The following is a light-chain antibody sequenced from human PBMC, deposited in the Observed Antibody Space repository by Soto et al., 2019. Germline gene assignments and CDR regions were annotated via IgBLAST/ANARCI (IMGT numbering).Light chain of an antibody. CDR3: SSYAGSNNLV. CDR2: AVN. Sequence: QSALTQPPSASGSPGQSVTISCTGTSSDVGGYNYVSWYQQLPGKAPKLMIYAVNKRPSGVPDRFSGSKSGNTASLTVSGLQAEDEADYYCSSYAGSNNLVFGGGTKVTVL. CDR1: SSDVGGYNY. J-gene: IGLJ2*01. V-gene: IGLV2-8*01.